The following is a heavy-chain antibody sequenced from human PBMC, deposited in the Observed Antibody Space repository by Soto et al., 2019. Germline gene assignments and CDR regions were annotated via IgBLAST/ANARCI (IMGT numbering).Heavy chain of an antibody. J-gene: IGHJ4*02. V-gene: IGHV3-30*18. D-gene: IGHD6-13*01. CDR1: GFTFSSYG. Sequence: GGSLRLSCAASGFTFSSYGMHWVRQAPGKGLEWVAVISYDGSNKYYADSVKGRFTISRDNSKNTLYLQMNSLRAEDTAVYYCAKVPHGYSSSWVVNWGQGTLVTVSS. CDR3: AKVPHGYSSSWVVN. CDR2: ISYDGSNK.